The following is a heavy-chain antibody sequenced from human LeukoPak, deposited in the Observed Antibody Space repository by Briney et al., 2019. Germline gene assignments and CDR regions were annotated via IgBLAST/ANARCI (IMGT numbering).Heavy chain of an antibody. CDR1: GGSISSSSYY. J-gene: IGHJ3*02. CDR3: ARGPRYYDILTGYYNVGNAFDI. D-gene: IGHD3-9*01. CDR2: IYYSGST. V-gene: IGHV4-39*01. Sequence: SETLSLTCTVSGGSISSSSYYWGWIRQPPGKGLEWIGSIYYSGSTYYNPSLKSRVTISVDTSKNQFSLKLSSVSAADTAVYYCARGPRYYDILTGYYNVGNAFDIWGQGTMVTVSS.